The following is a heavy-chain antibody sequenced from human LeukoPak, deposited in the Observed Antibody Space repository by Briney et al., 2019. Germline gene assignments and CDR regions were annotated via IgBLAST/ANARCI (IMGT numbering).Heavy chain of an antibody. CDR2: ITGSGGTT. D-gene: IGHD6-13*01. Sequence: PGGSLRLSCAASGFTFSSYAMGWVRQAPGKGLEWVSAITGSGGTTDYADSVKGRFTISRDNSKNTLYLQMNSLRAEDTAVYYCANKGIAAAFDPWGQGTLVTVPS. J-gene: IGHJ5*02. CDR3: ANKGIAAAFDP. V-gene: IGHV3-23*01. CDR1: GFTFSSYA.